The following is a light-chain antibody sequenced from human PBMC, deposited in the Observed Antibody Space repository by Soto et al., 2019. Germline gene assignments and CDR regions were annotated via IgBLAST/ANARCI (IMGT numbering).Light chain of an antibody. J-gene: IGKJ4*01. CDR3: QQYDSWPLT. V-gene: IGKV3D-15*01. Sequence: EIVMTQSPGTLSLSTGEVATLSFRASQSVDSNLAWYQQKPGQAPRLLFYGASTRPTGIPDRFSGSGSGTEFTLTISSLQSEDFAVYFCQQYDSWPLTFGGGTKVDI. CDR2: GAS. CDR1: QSVDSN.